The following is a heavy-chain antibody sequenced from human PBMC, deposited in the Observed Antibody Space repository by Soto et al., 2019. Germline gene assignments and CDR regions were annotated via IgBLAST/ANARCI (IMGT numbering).Heavy chain of an antibody. CDR2: INPTSGGT. Sequence: QVQLEESGAEVKKPGASVKVSCKTSGYTFAAYYIHWIRQAPGQGLEWMGWINPTSGGTVYAQNFQDRVTMNRDTSISTAYMELRRLNSDDTAVYYCARDPDYGDYWGYFFDSWGQGTPVTVSS. CDR1: GYTFAAYY. J-gene: IGHJ4*02. CDR3: ARDPDYGDYWGYFFDS. V-gene: IGHV1-2*02. D-gene: IGHD4-17*01.